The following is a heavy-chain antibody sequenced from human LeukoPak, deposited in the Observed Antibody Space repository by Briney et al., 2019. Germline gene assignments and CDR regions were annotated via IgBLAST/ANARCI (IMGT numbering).Heavy chain of an antibody. J-gene: IGHJ4*02. V-gene: IGHV1-46*01. CDR2: INPSGGST. CDR1: GCTSTSYY. D-gene: IGHD2-21*02. CDR3: ARDGWEVTATYYFDY. Sequence: ASVKVSCKASGCTSTSYYMHWVRQAPGQGLEWMGIINPSGGSTSYAQKFQGRVTMTRDTSTSTVYMELSSLRSEDTAVYYCARDGWEVTATYYFDYWGQGTLVTVSS.